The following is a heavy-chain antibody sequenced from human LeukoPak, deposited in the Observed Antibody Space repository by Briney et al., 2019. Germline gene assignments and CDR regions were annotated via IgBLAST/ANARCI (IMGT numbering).Heavy chain of an antibody. Sequence: KPGGSLRLSCAASGFTFSNYSMNWVRQAPGKGLEWVSSISSSSSYIYYADSVKGRFTISRDNAKNSLYLQMNSLRAEDTAVYYCARDSSGYYQVWFDPWGQGTLVTVSS. CDR2: ISSSSSYI. V-gene: IGHV3-21*04. J-gene: IGHJ5*02. D-gene: IGHD3-22*01. CDR1: GFTFSNYS. CDR3: ARDSSGYYQVWFDP.